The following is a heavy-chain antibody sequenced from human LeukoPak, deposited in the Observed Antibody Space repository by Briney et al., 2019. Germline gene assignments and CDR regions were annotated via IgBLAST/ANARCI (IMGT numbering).Heavy chain of an antibody. CDR1: GYTFTSHY. CDR3: ARGGSTGIFDY. D-gene: IGHD2-15*01. CDR2: INPSGGST. J-gene: IGHJ4*02. Sequence: ASVKVSCRASGYTFTSHYMHWVRQAPGQGLEWMGTINPSGGSTSYAQKFQGRVTMTRDTSTSTVYMEVSSLTSEDTAVYYGARGGSTGIFDYWGQGALVTVSP. V-gene: IGHV1-46*03.